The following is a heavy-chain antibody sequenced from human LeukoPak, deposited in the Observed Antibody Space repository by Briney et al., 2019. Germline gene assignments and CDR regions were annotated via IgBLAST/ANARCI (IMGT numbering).Heavy chain of an antibody. Sequence: SETLSLTCTVSGGSISSYYWSWIRQPAGKGLEWIGRIYTSGSTNYNPSLKSRVTMSVATSKNQFSLKLSSVTAADTAAYYCSRGGYGGKFDYWGQGTLVTVSS. CDR2: IYTSGST. CDR1: GGSISSYY. J-gene: IGHJ4*02. CDR3: SRGGYGGKFDY. V-gene: IGHV4-4*07. D-gene: IGHD1-1*01.